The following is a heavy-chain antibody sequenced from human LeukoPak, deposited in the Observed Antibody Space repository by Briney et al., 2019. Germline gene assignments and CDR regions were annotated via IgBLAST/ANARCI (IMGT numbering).Heavy chain of an antibody. J-gene: IGHJ4*02. CDR1: GYSISSGYY. CDR3: ARHKRVAAAGLALDY. V-gene: IGHV4-38-2*01. Sequence: SETLSLTCAVSGYSISSGYYWGWIRQPPGKGLEWIGSIYHSGSTYYNPSLKSRVTISVDTSKNQFSLKLSSVTAAGTAVYYWARHKRVAAAGLALDYWGQGTLVTVSS. D-gene: IGHD6-13*01. CDR2: IYHSGST.